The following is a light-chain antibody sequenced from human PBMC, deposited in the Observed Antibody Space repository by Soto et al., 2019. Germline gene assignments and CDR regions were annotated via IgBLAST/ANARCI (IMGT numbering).Light chain of an antibody. J-gene: IGKJ2*01. CDR3: QQYESTPPT. V-gene: IGKV4-1*01. CDR2: WAS. Sequence: DIVMTQSPDSLAVSLGERATINCKSSQSVLYSSNNKNYLAWYQQRPGQPPKLLIYWASTRESVVPDRFSGSASETDSTLTSTSLQAEDVAVYCCQQYESTPPTFGQGTKLEIK. CDR1: QSVLYSSNNKNY.